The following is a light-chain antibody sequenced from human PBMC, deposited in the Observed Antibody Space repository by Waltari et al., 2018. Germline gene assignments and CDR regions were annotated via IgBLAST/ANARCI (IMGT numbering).Light chain of an antibody. CDR2: DVS. CDR1: SSDVGAYNY. Sequence: QSALTQPASVSGSPGQSITISCTGTSSDVGAYNYVSWYQQHPGKAPKLMIYDVSNRPSGVCHRFSGSKSGNTASLTISGLQAEDEADYYCSSYISSSTLELFGGGTSLTVL. CDR3: SSYISSSTLEL. J-gene: IGLJ2*01. V-gene: IGLV2-14*03.